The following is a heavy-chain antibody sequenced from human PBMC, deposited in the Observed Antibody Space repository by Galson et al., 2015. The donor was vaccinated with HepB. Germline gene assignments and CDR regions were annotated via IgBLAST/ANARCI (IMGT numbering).Heavy chain of an antibody. CDR2: ISYDGSNK. J-gene: IGHJ4*02. CDR3: AREGGSYDFDY. CDR1: GFTFSSYA. Sequence: SLRLSCAASGFTFSSYAMSWVRQAPGKGLEWVAVISYDGSNKYYADSVKGRFTISRDNSKNTLYLQMNSLRAEDTAVYYCAREGGSYDFDYWGQGTLVTVSS. V-gene: IGHV3-30*04. D-gene: IGHD1-26*01.